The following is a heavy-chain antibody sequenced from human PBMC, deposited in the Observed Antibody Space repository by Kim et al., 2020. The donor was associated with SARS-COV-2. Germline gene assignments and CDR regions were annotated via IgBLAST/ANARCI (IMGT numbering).Heavy chain of an antibody. Sequence: LSLTCAASGFTFSSYAMHWVHQAPGKGLEWVAVISYDGSNKYYADSVKGRFTISRDNSKNTLYLQMNSLRAEDTAVYYCASEGGYGDFDYWGQGTLV. CDR3: ASEGGYGDFDY. CDR2: ISYDGSNK. J-gene: IGHJ4*02. CDR1: GFTFSSYA. D-gene: IGHD5-12*01. V-gene: IGHV3-30*04.